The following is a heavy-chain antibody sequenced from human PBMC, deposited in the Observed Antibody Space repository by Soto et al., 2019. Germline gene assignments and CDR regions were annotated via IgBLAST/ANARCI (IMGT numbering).Heavy chain of an antibody. CDR1: GFTFSGYG. CDR3: ARGPPMVGSSWNEYFQH. CDR2: IWYDGSNK. V-gene: IGHV3-33*01. D-gene: IGHD6-13*01. Sequence: GGSLRLSCAASGFTFSGYGMHWVRQAPGKGLEWVTVIWYDGSNKYYADSVKGRFTISRDNSKKTLYLQLNSLGAEDTAVYYCARGPPMVGSSWNEYFQHWGQGTLVTVSS. J-gene: IGHJ1*01.